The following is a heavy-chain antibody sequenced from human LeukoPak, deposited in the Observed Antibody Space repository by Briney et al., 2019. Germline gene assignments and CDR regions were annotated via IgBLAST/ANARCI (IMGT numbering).Heavy chain of an antibody. CDR3: AKDYCSGGSCSFDY. CDR1: GFTFSSYG. V-gene: IGHV3-30*02. J-gene: IGHJ4*02. Sequence: GGSLRLSCAASGFTFSSYGMHWVRQAPGKGLEWVAFIRYDGSNKYYADSVKGRFTISRDNSKNTLYLQTNSLRAEDTAVYYCAKDYCSGGSCSFDYWGQGTLVTVSS. D-gene: IGHD2-15*01. CDR2: IRYDGSNK.